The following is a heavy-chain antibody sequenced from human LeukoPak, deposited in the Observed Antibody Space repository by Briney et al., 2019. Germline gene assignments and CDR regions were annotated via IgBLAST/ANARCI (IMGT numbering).Heavy chain of an antibody. Sequence: GGSLRLSCAASGFTFSSYAMSWVRQAPGKGLEWVSHITGSANNIYYADSVKGRFTISRDNAKNSLYLQMNSLRAEDTAVYYCARWGGWEPTPYWGQGTLVTVSS. V-gene: IGHV3-21*05. D-gene: IGHD6-19*01. CDR2: ITGSANNI. J-gene: IGHJ4*02. CDR1: GFTFSSYA. CDR3: ARWGGWEPTPY.